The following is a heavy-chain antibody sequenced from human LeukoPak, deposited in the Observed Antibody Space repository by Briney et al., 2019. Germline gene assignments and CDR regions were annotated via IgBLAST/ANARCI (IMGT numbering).Heavy chain of an antibody. J-gene: IGHJ4*02. V-gene: IGHV1-18*01. CDR3: AREEDYYDSSGYPDY. D-gene: IGHD3-22*01. CDR2: ISAYNGNT. Sequence: ASVKVSCKASAYTFTSYGISWVRQAPGQGLEWMGWISAYNGNTNYAQKLQGRVTMTTDTSTSTAYMELRSLRSDDTAVYYCAREEDYYDSSGYPDYWGQGTLVTVSS. CDR1: AYTFTSYG.